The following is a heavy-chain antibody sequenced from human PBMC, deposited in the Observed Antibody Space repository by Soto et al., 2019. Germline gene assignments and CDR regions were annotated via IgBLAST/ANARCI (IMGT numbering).Heavy chain of an antibody. CDR1: GGTFSSYA. Sequence: SVKVSCKPSGGTFSSYAISGVRQAPGQGLEWMGGIIPIFGTANYAQKFHGRVTITADKSTSTAYMELSSLRSEDTAVYYCAREVTVIRGDAFDIWGQGTMVTVSS. CDR2: IIPIFGTA. CDR3: AREVTVIRGDAFDI. D-gene: IGHD4-17*01. J-gene: IGHJ3*02. V-gene: IGHV1-69*06.